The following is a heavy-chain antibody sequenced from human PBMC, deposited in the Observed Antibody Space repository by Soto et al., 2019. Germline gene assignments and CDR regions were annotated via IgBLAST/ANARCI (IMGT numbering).Heavy chain of an antibody. Sequence: ASVKVSCKASGYTFTSYDINWVRQATGQGLEWMGWMNPNSGNTGYAQKFQGRVTMTRNTSISTAYMELSSLRSEDTAVYYCAREGSSWYLAYSYGMDVWGQGTTVTVSS. V-gene: IGHV1-8*01. D-gene: IGHD6-13*01. J-gene: IGHJ6*02. CDR3: AREGSSWYLAYSYGMDV. CDR2: MNPNSGNT. CDR1: GYTFTSYD.